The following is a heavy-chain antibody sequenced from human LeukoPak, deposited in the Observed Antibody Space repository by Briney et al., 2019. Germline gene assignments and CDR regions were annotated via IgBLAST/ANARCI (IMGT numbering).Heavy chain of an antibody. Sequence: SETLSLTCTVSGGSISSYYWSWIRQPPGKGLEWIGYIYYSGSTNYNPSLKSRAAISVDTSKNQFSLNLNSVTAADTAVYYCARGGAARLHFQNWGQGTLVTVSS. V-gene: IGHV4-59*01. J-gene: IGHJ1*01. CDR2: IYYSGST. CDR1: GGSISSYY. D-gene: IGHD6-6*01. CDR3: ARGGAARLHFQN.